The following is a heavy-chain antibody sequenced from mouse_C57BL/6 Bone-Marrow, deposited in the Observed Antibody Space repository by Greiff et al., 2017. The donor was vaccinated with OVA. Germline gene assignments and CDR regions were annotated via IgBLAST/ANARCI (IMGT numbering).Heavy chain of an antibody. CDR3: ASCDYDRGGWYFDV. J-gene: IGHJ1*03. Sequence: VQLKESGPVLVKPGASVKMSCKASGYTFTDYYMNWVKQSHGKSLEWIGVINPYNGGTSYNQKFKGKATLTVDKSSSTAYMELNSLTSEDSAVYYCASCDYDRGGWYFDVWGTGTTVTVSS. V-gene: IGHV1-19*01. CDR2: INPYNGGT. D-gene: IGHD2-4*01. CDR1: GYTFTDYY.